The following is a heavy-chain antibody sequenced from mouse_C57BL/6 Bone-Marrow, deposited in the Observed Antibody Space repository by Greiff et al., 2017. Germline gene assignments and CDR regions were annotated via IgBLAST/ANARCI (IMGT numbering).Heavy chain of an antibody. V-gene: IGHV7-1*01. CDR3: ARDAYYGSSWHWYFDV. D-gene: IGHD1-1*01. J-gene: IGHJ1*03. CDR2: SRNKANDYTT. CDR1: GFTFSDFY. Sequence: EVQRVESGGGLVQSGRSLRLSCATSGFTFSDFYMEWVRQAPGKGLEWIAASRNKANDYTTEYSASVKGRFIVSRDTSQSILYLQMNALRAEDTAIYYCARDAYYGSSWHWYFDVWGTGTTVTVSS.